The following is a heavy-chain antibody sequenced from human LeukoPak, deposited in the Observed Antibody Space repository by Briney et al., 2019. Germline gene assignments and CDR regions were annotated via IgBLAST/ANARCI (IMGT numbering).Heavy chain of an antibody. D-gene: IGHD5-18*01. CDR1: GCTFSDYY. CDR2: ISSSGSTI. CDR3: ARDLQLWTN. V-gene: IGHV3-11*04. Sequence: GGTLRLSCAASGCTFSDYYMSWIPQAPGKGLEWVSYISSSGSTIYYADSVKGRFTISRDNAKNSLYLQMNRLRAEDTAVYYCARDLQLWTNWGQGTLVTVSS. J-gene: IGHJ4*02.